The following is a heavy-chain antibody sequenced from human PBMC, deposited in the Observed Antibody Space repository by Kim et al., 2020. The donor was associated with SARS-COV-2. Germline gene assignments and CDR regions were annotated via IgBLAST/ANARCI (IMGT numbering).Heavy chain of an antibody. CDR2: ISYDGSNK. CDR1: GFTFSSYD. CDR3: AKESGSGSYYAWTAYYYGMDV. V-gene: IGHV3-30*18. Sequence: GGSLRLSCAASGFTFSSYDMHCVRQAPGKGLEWVAVISYDGSNKYYADSVKGRFTISRDNSKNTLYLQMNSLRAEDTAVYYCAKESGSGSYYAWTAYYYGMDVWGQGTTVTVSS. J-gene: IGHJ6*02. D-gene: IGHD3-10*01.